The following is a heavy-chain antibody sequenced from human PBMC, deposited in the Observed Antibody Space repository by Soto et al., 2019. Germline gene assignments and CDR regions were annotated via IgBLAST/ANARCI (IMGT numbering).Heavy chain of an antibody. CDR1: GFTFDDYA. Sequence: GGSLRLSCAASGFTFDDYAMHWVRQAPGKGLEWVSGISWNSASMDYADSVKDRFSISRDNAENSLYLQMNILKIEDTAFYYCARSFSDSYYDLDFWGQGTLVTVS. V-gene: IGHV3-9*01. D-gene: IGHD1-26*01. CDR2: ISWNSASM. CDR3: ARSFSDSYYDLDF. J-gene: IGHJ4*02.